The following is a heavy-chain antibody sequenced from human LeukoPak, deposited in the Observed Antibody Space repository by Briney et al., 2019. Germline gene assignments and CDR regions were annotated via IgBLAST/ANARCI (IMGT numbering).Heavy chain of an antibody. CDR3: ARAGSGYYNDAFDI. CDR2: IYHSGST. J-gene: IGHJ3*02. CDR1: GGSISSGGYS. V-gene: IGHV4-30-2*01. D-gene: IGHD3-22*01. Sequence: SETLSLTCAVSGGSISSGGYSWSWIWQPPGKGLEWIGYIYHSGSTYYNPSLKSRVTISVDRSKNQFSLKLSSVTAADTAVYYCARAGSGYYNDAFDIWGQGTMVTVSS.